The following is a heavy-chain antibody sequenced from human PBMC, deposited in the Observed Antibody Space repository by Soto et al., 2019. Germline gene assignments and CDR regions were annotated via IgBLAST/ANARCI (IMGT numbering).Heavy chain of an antibody. CDR3: ARYDAESGSNKLDP. CDR1: GGSVSSRSHF. V-gene: IGHV4-61*01. D-gene: IGHD5-12*01. CDR2: IYYTGNT. Sequence: QVQLQESGPGVVKPSDTLSVTCTVSGGSVSSRSHFWSWIRQPPGGGLQWIGYIYYTGNTNYSPPLKTSATLSVDTSRNQFSLRLTSVTAADTAIYYCARYDAESGSNKLDPWGQGTLVTVSS. J-gene: IGHJ5*02.